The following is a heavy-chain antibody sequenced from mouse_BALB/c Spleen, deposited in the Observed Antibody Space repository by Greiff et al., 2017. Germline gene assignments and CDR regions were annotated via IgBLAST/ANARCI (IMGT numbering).Heavy chain of an antibody. CDR2: IRNKANGYTT. Sequence: VQLKESGGGLVQPGGSLRLSCATSGFTFTDYYMSWVRQPPGKALEWLGFIRNKANGYTTEYSASVKGRFTISIENSQSILYLQMNTLRAEDSATYYCARDKGDGYYWYFDVWGAGTTVTVSA. V-gene: IGHV7-3*02. CDR1: GFTFTDYY. D-gene: IGHD2-3*01. CDR3: ARDKGDGYYWYFDV. J-gene: IGHJ1*01.